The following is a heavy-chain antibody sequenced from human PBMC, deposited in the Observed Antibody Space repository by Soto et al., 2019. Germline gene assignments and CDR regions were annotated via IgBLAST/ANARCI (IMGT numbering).Heavy chain of an antibody. D-gene: IGHD5-12*01. CDR1: GGSFSGYY. CDR2: INHSGST. CDR3: ARGRGVDIVATIGFPYYYYGMDV. V-gene: IGHV4-34*01. J-gene: IGHJ6*02. Sequence: KPSETLSLTCAVYGGSFSGYYWSWIRQPPGKGLEWIGEINHSGSTNYNPSLKSRVTISVDTSKNQFSLKLSSVTAADTAVYYCARGRGVDIVATIGFPYYYYGMDVWGQGTTVTVSS.